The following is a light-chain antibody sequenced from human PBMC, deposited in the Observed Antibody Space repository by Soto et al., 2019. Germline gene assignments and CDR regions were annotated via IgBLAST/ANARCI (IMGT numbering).Light chain of an antibody. J-gene: IGLJ1*01. V-gene: IGLV2-14*01. CDR2: EVS. Sequence: QSVLTQPASVSGSPGQSITISCTGTSSDVGGFTYVSWYQQYPGKAPKLMIYEVSNRPSGVSNRFSGSKSGNTASLTISGLQAGDEADYYCSSYTSRSTRVFGTGTKLTVL. CDR1: SSDVGGFTY. CDR3: SSYTSRSTRV.